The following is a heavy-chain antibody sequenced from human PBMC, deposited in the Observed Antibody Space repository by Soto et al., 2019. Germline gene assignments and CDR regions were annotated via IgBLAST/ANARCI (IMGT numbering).Heavy chain of an antibody. D-gene: IGHD2-2*01. CDR2: INHSGST. CDR3: ATGYCSSTSCYFLGRGRAPHT. CDR1: GGSFSGYY. V-gene: IGHV4-34*01. J-gene: IGHJ5*02. Sequence: QVQLQQWGAGLLKPSETLSLTCAVYGGSFSGYYWSWIRQPPGKGLEWIGEINHSGSTNYNPSLKSRVTISVDTSKNQFSLKLSSVTAADTAVYYCATGYCSSTSCYFLGRGRAPHTWGQGTLVTVSS.